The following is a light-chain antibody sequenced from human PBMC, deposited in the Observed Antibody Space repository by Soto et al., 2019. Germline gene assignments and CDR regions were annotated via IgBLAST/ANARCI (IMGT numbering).Light chain of an antibody. CDR2: EVS. CDR1: SSDVGGYNY. CDR3: SSYADSKNFGV. V-gene: IGLV2-8*01. J-gene: IGLJ1*01. Sequence: QSALTQPPSASGSPRQSVTISCTGTSSDVGGYNYVSWYQQHPGKAPKLMIYEVSKRPSGVPDRFSGSKSGNTASLTVSGLQAEDEADYYCSSYADSKNFGVFGTGTKVTVL.